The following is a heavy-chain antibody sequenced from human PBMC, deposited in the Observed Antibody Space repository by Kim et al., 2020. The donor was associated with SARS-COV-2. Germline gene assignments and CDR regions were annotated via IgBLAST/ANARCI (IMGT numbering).Heavy chain of an antibody. CDR1: GFTFSSYR. V-gene: IGHV3-21*01. CDR3: ARGSNSIAAPYREPGYYYYGMDV. Sequence: GGSLRLSCAASGFTFSSYRMNWVRQAPGKGLEWVSSISSSSSYIYYADSVKGRFTISRDNAKNSLYLQMNSLRAEDTAVYYCARGSNSIAAPYREPGYYYYGMDVWGQGTTVTVSS. D-gene: IGHD6-6*01. CDR2: ISSSSSYI. J-gene: IGHJ6*02.